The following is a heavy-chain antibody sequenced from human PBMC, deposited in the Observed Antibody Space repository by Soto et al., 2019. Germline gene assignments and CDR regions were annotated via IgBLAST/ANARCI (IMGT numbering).Heavy chain of an antibody. CDR2: IYTGNSDT. V-gene: IGHV5-51*01. CDR1: GYSFTSYW. J-gene: IGHJ5*02. Sequence: GESLKISCKGSGYSFTSYWIGWGRQMPGKGLGWMGIIYTGNSDTRDSPSFQGQVTISADKSISTAYLQWSSLKASDTAMYYCARHPQMTTVVTNWFDPWGQGTLVTVSS. D-gene: IGHD4-17*01. CDR3: ARHPQMTTVVTNWFDP.